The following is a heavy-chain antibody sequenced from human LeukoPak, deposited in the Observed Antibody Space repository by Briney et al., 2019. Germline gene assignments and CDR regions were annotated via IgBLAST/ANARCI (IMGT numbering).Heavy chain of an antibody. V-gene: IGHV3-21*01. J-gene: IGHJ6*01. D-gene: IGHD4-17*01. Sequence: PGGSLRLSCAASDFTFSRYSMNWFRQAPGEGLEWVSSISSGGHNIYYADPVKGRFTISRDKAKNSLYLQMNSLRVEDTAVYYCARHGDGFYHGMDVWGQGTTVTVSS. CDR1: DFTFSRYS. CDR3: ARHGDGFYHGMDV. CDR2: ISSGGHNI.